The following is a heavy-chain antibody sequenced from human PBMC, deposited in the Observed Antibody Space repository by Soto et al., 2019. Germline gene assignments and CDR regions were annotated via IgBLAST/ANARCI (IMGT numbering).Heavy chain of an antibody. D-gene: IGHD3-10*01. CDR3: AKGVYGSGLERAFDI. V-gene: IGHV3-23*01. J-gene: IGHJ3*02. Sequence: GGSLRLSWAASGFPFSSHAISWVRPAPGKGLEWVSAISGSGGSTYYADSVKGRFTISRDNSKNTLYLQMNSLRAEDTAVYYCAKGVYGSGLERAFDIWGQGTMVTVSS. CDR1: GFPFSSHA. CDR2: ISGSGGST.